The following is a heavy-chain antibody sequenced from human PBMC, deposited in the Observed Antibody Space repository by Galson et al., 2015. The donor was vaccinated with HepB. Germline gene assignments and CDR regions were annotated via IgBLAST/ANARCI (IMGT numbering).Heavy chain of an antibody. Sequence: ETLSLTCTVSGGSIGSSSYYWGWIRQPPGKGLEWIGSIYYSGSTYYNPSLKSRVTISVDTSKNQFSLKLSSVTAADTAVYYCARVWQWLVFAPDYWGQGTLVTVSS. D-gene: IGHD6-19*01. CDR1: GGSIGSSSYY. CDR2: IYYSGST. CDR3: ARVWQWLVFAPDY. J-gene: IGHJ4*02. V-gene: IGHV4-39*07.